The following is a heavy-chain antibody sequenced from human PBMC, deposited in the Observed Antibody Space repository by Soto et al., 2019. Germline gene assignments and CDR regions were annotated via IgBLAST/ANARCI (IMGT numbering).Heavy chain of an antibody. CDR3: ARVGVGYSSGWYPYGMDV. J-gene: IGHJ6*02. CDR2: IYYSGST. D-gene: IGHD6-19*01. V-gene: IGHV4-30-4*02. Sequence: SETLSLTCTVAGDSISSGDYYWSWIRQPPGKGLEWIGYIYYSGSTYYNPSLKSRVIISVDTSKNQFSLKLSSVTAADTAVYYWARVGVGYSSGWYPYGMDVWGQGTTVTV. CDR1: GDSISSGDYY.